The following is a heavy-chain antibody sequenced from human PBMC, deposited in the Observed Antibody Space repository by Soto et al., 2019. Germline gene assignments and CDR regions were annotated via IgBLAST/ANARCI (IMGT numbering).Heavy chain of an antibody. V-gene: IGHV1-18*01. CDR2: IGGYKGNT. J-gene: IGHJ4*02. CDR3: APHTLDTGMPSGY. CDR1: GYTFTNYG. D-gene: IGHD5-18*01. Sequence: QVQLVQSGAEVREPGASVKVSCKASGYTFTNYGVSWVRQAPGQGLEWMGWIGGYKGNTNYAQKLQGRVTLTTDTSTGTPYMELRSLSSDDTAVYYCAPHTLDTGMPSGYWGQGTLVTVSS.